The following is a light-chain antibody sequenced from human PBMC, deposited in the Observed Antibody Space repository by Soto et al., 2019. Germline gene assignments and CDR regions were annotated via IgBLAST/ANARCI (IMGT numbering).Light chain of an antibody. CDR3: SSFAGSNIWV. CDR2: EVT. J-gene: IGLJ3*02. CDR1: NVGEYDY. V-gene: IGLV2-8*01. Sequence: QSALTQPPSASGSPGQSVTISCTGSNVGEYDYVSWYQQHPGKAPKLMIHEVTKRPSGVPDRFSGSKSDNTASLTVSGLQAEDEADYYCSSFAGSNIWVFGGGTKLTVL.